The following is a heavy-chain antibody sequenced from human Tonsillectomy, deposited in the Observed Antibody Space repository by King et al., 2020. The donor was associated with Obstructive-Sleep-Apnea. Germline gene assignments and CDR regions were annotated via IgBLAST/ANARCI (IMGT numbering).Heavy chain of an antibody. D-gene: IGHD3-22*01. V-gene: IGHV3-23*04. Sequence: VQLVESGGGLVQPGGSLRLSCAASGFTFSIHAMSWVRQAPGKGLEWVTAITGSGGSRYYADSVKGRFTISRDNSKNTLYAQMNSLRADDTAVYYCARDKVYYDSSGPSRYFDLWGRGTLVTVSS. CDR3: ARDKVYYDSSGPSRYFDL. CDR1: GFTFSIHA. CDR2: ITGSGGSR. J-gene: IGHJ2*01.